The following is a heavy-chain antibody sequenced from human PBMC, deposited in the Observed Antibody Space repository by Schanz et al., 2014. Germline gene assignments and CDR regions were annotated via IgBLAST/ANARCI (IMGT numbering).Heavy chain of an antibody. CDR3: AKDTGYCHGGACYCFEY. CDR2: ISYDGNNE. J-gene: IGHJ4*02. V-gene: IGHV3-30*18. Sequence: QVQLVESGGGVVQPGGSLRLSCAASGFTFSSYAMHWVRQAPGKGLEWVAVISYDGNNEDYADSVKGRFSISRDNSQNTLYLQMDSLRPEDTAVYFCAKDTGYCHGGACYCFEYWGLGILVTVSS. D-gene: IGHD2-8*02. CDR1: GFTFSSYA.